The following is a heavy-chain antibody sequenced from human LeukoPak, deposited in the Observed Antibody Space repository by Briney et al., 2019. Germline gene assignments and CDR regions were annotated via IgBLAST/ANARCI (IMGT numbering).Heavy chain of an antibody. D-gene: IGHD2-15*01. CDR1: GDSINSFY. J-gene: IGHJ4*02. V-gene: IGHV4-59*08. Sequence: SETLSLTCAVSGDSINSFYWSWIRQPPGKGLEWIGYVFHTGDTNSNPSLKSRVTVSLDTSTSQVSLRLTSVTAADTAVYYCARHPFAAPFDHWGRGILVTVSS. CDR2: VFHTGDT. CDR3: ARHPFAAPFDH.